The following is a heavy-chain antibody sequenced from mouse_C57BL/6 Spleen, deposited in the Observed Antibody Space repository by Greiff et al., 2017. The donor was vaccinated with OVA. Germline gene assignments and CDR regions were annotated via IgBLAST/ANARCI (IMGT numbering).Heavy chain of an antibody. Sequence: QVQLQQSGAELVRPGASVKLSCKASGYTFTDYYINWVKQRPGQGLEWIARIYPGSGNTYYNEKFKGKATLTAEKSSSTAYMQLSSLTSEDSAVYFCARCPPLTGFDYWGQGTTLTVSS. V-gene: IGHV1-76*01. CDR1: GYTFTDYY. J-gene: IGHJ2*01. CDR2: IYPGSGNT. CDR3: ARCPPLTGFDY. D-gene: IGHD4-1*01.